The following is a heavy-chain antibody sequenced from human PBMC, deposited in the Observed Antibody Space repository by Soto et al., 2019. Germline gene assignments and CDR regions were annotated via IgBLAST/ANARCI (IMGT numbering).Heavy chain of an antibody. CDR3: AKDLGYSSGDFDY. Sequence: SETLYLTCTVSGGSISSYYWSWIRQPPGKGLEWIGYIYYSGSTNNNPSLKSRVTISVDTSKNQFYLKLSSVTAADTAVYYCAKDLGYSSGDFDYWGQGTLVIVSS. CDR1: GGSISSYY. CDR2: IYYSGST. V-gene: IGHV4-59*01. D-gene: IGHD6-19*01. J-gene: IGHJ4*02.